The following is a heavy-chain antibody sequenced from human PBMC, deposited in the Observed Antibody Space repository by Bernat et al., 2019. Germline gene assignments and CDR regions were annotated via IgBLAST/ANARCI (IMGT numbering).Heavy chain of an antibody. V-gene: IGHV3-21*01. CDR3: ARGRTSGSYEDY. Sequence: EVQLVESGGGLVKPGGSLRLSCAASGFTFSSYSMNWVRQAPGKGLEWVSSISSSSSYIYYADSVKGRFTISRDNAKNSLYLQMNSLGGEDTAVYYCARGRTSGSYEDYWGQGTLVTVSS. D-gene: IGHD1-26*01. CDR2: ISSSSSYI. J-gene: IGHJ4*02. CDR1: GFTFSSYS.